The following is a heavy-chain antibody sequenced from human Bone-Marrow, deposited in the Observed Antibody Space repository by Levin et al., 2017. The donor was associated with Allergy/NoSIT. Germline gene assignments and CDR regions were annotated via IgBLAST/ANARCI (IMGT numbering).Heavy chain of an antibody. J-gene: IGHJ4*02. CDR1: RYIFSGNY. V-gene: IGHV1-2*02. D-gene: IGHD3-22*01. CDR3: VRCRKDITTEEPWHFDY. Sequence: ASVKVSCKASRYIFSGNYLHWVRQAPGQGLEWMGWINPDSAGTNYAQKFQGRVTMTADTSITTAYMDLSSLRSDDTAVYYCVRCRKDITTEEPWHFDYWGQGTLVTVSS. CDR2: INPDSAGT.